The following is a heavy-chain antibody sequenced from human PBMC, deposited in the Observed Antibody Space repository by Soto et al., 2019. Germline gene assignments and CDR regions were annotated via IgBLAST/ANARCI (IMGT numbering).Heavy chain of an antibody. Sequence: GASVKVSCKASGYSFANYGITWVRQAPGQGLEWMGWISGYNSNTNYAQKFEGRVTMTKDTTKSTAYLEVRSLRFDDTAVYYCGRERQWEPVLYWGQGTPVTGLL. CDR2: ISGYNSNT. CDR3: GRERQWEPVLY. D-gene: IGHD1-26*01. V-gene: IGHV1-18*01. CDR1: GYSFANYG. J-gene: IGHJ4*02.